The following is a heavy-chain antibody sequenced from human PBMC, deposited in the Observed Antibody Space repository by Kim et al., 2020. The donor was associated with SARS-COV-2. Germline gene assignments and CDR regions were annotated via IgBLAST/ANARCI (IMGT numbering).Heavy chain of an antibody. CDR1: GYTFIGYY. D-gene: IGHD1-1*01. V-gene: IGHV1-2*02. Sequence: ASVKVSCKASGYTFIGYYLHWVRQAPGHGLEWMGWINRNNGGTNYAQNFQGRVTMTMDTSISTAFIELSGLRSDDTAVYYCATGNEIYYFNSWDQGTLVTVSS. CDR2: INRNNGGT. J-gene: IGHJ4*02. CDR3: ATGNEIYYFNS.